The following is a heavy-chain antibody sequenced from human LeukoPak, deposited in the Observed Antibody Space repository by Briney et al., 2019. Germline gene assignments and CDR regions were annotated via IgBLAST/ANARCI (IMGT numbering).Heavy chain of an antibody. D-gene: IGHD3-22*01. CDR2: ISGSGGSTI. CDR1: GFTFSSYV. CDR3: ARYYRDSSGPPHAFDI. J-gene: IGHJ3*02. Sequence: GGSLRLSCAASGFTFSSYVMSWVRQAPGKGLEWVSAISGSGGSTIYYADSVKGRFTISRDNAKNSLYLQMNSLRAEDTAVYYCARYYRDSSGPPHAFDIWGQGTMVTVSS. V-gene: IGHV3-23*01.